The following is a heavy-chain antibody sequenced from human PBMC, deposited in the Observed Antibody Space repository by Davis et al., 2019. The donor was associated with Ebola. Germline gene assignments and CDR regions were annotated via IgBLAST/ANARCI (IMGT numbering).Heavy chain of an antibody. J-gene: IGHJ5*02. CDR1: GGSFSGYY. V-gene: IGHV4-34*01. D-gene: IGHD4-11*01. CDR3: ARVDIVTTNWFDP. CDR2: INHSGST. Sequence: MPSETLSLTCAVYGGSFSGYYWSWIRQPPGKGLEWIGEINHSGSTNYNPSLKSRVTISVDTSKNQFSLKLSSVTAADTAVYYCARVDIVTTNWFDPWGQGTLVTVSA.